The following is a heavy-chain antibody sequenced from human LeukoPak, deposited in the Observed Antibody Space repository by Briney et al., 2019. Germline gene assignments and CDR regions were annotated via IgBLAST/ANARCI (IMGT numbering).Heavy chain of an antibody. V-gene: IGHV1-46*01. Sequence: GASVKVSCKASGYTFTSYYMHWVRQAPGQGLEWMGIINPSGGSTSYAQKFQGRVTMTRDTSTSTVYMELSSLRSEDTAVYYCASARLELTEYYYYGMDVWGQGTTVTVSS. CDR2: INPSGGST. CDR1: GYTFTSYY. D-gene: IGHD4/OR15-4a*01. CDR3: ASARLELTEYYYYGMDV. J-gene: IGHJ6*02.